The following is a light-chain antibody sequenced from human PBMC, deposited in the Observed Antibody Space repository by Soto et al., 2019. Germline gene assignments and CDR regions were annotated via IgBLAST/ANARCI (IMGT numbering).Light chain of an antibody. J-gene: IGKJ1*01. CDR3: MQGTYPQT. V-gene: IGKV2-30*02. CDR1: QSLVHSDGNTY. Sequence: DIVMTQSPLSLPVTLGQPASISCRSSQSLVHSDGNTYLNWFQQRPGQSPRRLIYRVSNRDSGVPDRFSRSSSATELTLKISRVAAADVGVNYCMQGTYPQTFGKGTKVEIK. CDR2: RVS.